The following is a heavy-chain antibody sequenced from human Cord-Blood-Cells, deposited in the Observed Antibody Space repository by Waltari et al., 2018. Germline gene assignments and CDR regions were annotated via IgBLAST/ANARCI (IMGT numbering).Heavy chain of an antibody. D-gene: IGHD6-13*01. V-gene: IGHV1-2*02. J-gene: IGHJ3*02. CDR2: INPNSGGT. Sequence: QVQLVQSGAEVKKPGASVKVSCKASGYTFTGYYMHWVRQAPGQGLEGVGWINPNSGGTNYAQKFQGVVTMTRDTSISTTYMELSRLRSDDTAVYYCARDSNSSSWYAFDIWGQGTMVTVSS. CDR3: ARDSNSSSWYAFDI. CDR1: GYTFTGYY.